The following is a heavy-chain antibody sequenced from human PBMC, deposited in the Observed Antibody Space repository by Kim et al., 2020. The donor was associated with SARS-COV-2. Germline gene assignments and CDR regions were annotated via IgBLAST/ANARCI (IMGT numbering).Heavy chain of an antibody. D-gene: IGHD1-26*01. Sequence: SYHPSLKSRVTISVDTSKNQFSLKLSAVTAADTAVYYCARVRAEPADFDYWGQGTLVTVSS. J-gene: IGHJ4*02. CDR3: ARVRAEPADFDY. V-gene: IGHV4-30-2*05.